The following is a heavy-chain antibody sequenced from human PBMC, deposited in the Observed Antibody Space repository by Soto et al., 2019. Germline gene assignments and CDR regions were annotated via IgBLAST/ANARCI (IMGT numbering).Heavy chain of an antibody. V-gene: IGHV3-7*01. CDR3: ARVRGYCSSTSCSYYYYYYYMDV. D-gene: IGHD2-2*01. J-gene: IGHJ6*03. CDR2: IKQDGSEK. Sequence: EVQLVESGGGLVQPGGSLRLSCAASGFTFSSYWMSWVRQAPGKGLEWVANIKQDGSEKYYVDSVKGRFTISRDNAKNSLYMQMNRLRAEDTAVYYCARVRGYCSSTSCSYYYYYYYMDVWGKGTTVTVSS. CDR1: GFTFSSYW.